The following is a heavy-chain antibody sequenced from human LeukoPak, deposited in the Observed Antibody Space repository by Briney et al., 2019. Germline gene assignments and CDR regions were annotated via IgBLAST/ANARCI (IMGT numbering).Heavy chain of an antibody. CDR2: IYHSGSN. CDR3: VAGSGGDEWEPYGFDY. D-gene: IGHD1-26*01. Sequence: PSETLSLTCTVSGYSISSGYYWGWIRQPPGKGLEWIGSIYHSGSNYYNPSLKGRVTISVDTSKNQFSLKLNSVTAADTAVYYCVAGSGGDEWEPYGFDYWGQGTLVTVYS. V-gene: IGHV4-38-2*02. J-gene: IGHJ4*02. CDR1: GYSISSGYY.